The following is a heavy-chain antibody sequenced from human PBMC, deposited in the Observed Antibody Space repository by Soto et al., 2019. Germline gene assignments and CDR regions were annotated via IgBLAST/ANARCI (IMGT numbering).Heavy chain of an antibody. J-gene: IGHJ5*01. CDR2: INHYGST. CDR3: ARDADRSFGVVDFDS. Sequence: QVQLQQWGAGLLKPSETLSLTCAVYGGSFSGDSWNWIRQPPGKGLEWIGEINHYGSTKYNPSLNSRVTISVDTSKKQFALSLSSVTAADTAVYYCARDADRSFGVVDFDSWGQGTLVTVSS. CDR1: GGSFSGDS. V-gene: IGHV4-34*01. D-gene: IGHD3-3*01.